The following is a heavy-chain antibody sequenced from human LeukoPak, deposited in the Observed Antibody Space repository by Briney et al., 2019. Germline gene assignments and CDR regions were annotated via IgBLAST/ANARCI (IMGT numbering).Heavy chain of an antibody. Sequence: WASVKVSCKASGYTFTGYYMHWVRQAPGQGLEWMGWINPNSGGTNYAQKFQGWVTMTRDTSISTAYMELSRLRSDDTAVYYCARGGHTAMGPDDAFDIWGQGTMATVSS. D-gene: IGHD5-18*01. V-gene: IGHV1-2*04. CDR3: ARGGHTAMGPDDAFDI. CDR1: GYTFTGYY. J-gene: IGHJ3*02. CDR2: INPNSGGT.